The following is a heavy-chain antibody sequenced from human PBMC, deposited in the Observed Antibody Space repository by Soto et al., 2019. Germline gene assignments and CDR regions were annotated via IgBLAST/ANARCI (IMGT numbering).Heavy chain of an antibody. CDR2: IKPGTSDI. J-gene: IGHJ4*02. Sequence: GESLKISCKGVGYKFGSAWIGWVRRMPGKGLEWMGIIKPGTSDIRYSPSCRGHVTISADEAVSTAYLQWSSLKASDTAMYYCARQLSHICDSWGQGTLVTVSS. CDR1: GYKFGSAW. CDR3: ARQLSHICDS. D-gene: IGHD3-3*02. V-gene: IGHV5-51*01.